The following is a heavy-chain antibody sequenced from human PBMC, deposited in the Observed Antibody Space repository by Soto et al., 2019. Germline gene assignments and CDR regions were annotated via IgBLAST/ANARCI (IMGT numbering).Heavy chain of an antibody. CDR1: GFTFSSYG. J-gene: IGHJ4*02. D-gene: IGHD1-26*01. Sequence: PGGSLRLSCAASGFTFSSYGMHWVRQAPGKGLAWVAVISYDGSNKYYADSVKGRFTISRDNSKNTLYLQMNSLRAEDTAVYYCANALSGSYSLGGHFDYWGQGTLVTVSS. V-gene: IGHV3-30*18. CDR2: ISYDGSNK. CDR3: ANALSGSYSLGGHFDY.